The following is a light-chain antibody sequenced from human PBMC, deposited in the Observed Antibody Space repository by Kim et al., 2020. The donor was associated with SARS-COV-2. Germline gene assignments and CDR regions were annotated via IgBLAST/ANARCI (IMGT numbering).Light chain of an antibody. V-gene: IGKV1-5*03. CDR3: QQYRSYPWT. CDR1: QGIDSW. Sequence: DTQMTQSPSTLSASVGDRVIITCRASQGIDSWLAWYQQRPGRAPNLLIYQASILESGVPSRFSGSGSGTDLTLTISSLQPDDFATYYCQQYRSYPWTFGQGTKVDIK. J-gene: IGKJ1*01. CDR2: QAS.